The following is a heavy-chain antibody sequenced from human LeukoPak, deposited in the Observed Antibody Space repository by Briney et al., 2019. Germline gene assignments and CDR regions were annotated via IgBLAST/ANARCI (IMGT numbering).Heavy chain of an antibody. CDR2: IYTSGST. V-gene: IGHV4-4*07. CDR3: ARRVVVVTANDKSDVFDM. Sequence: SETLSLTCTVSGGSISSYYWSWIRQPAGKGLEWIGRIYTSGSTNYNPSLKSRVTMSVDTSKNQFSLKLSSVTAADTAVYYCARRVVVVTANDKSDVFDMWGQGTVVTVSS. J-gene: IGHJ3*02. CDR1: GGSISSYY. D-gene: IGHD3-22*01.